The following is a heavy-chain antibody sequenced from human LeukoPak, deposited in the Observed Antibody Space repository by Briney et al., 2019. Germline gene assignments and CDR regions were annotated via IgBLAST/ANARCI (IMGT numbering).Heavy chain of an antibody. J-gene: IGHJ4*02. CDR2: IYYSGST. Sequence: SETLSLTCTVSGGSISSSGYYWGWIRQPPGKGLEWIGSIYYSGSTYYNPSLKSRVTISVDTSKNQFSLKLSSVTAADTAVYYCARRVNYYDSSGYYGYFDYWGQGTLVTVSS. D-gene: IGHD3-22*01. CDR3: ARRVNYYDSSGYYGYFDY. V-gene: IGHV4-39*01. CDR1: GGSISSSGYY.